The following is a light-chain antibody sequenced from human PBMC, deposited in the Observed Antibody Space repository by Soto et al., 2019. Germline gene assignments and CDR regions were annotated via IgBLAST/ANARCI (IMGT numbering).Light chain of an antibody. J-gene: IGKJ4*01. CDR3: QQLNSYPLT. V-gene: IGKV1-9*01. CDR2: AAS. CDR1: QGISSY. Sequence: IQLTQSPSSLSAPVGDRVTITCRASQGISSYLAWYQQKPRKAPKLLIYAASTLQSGVPSRFSGSGSGTDFTLTIISLQPEDFATYYCQQLNSYPLTFGGGTKVEIK.